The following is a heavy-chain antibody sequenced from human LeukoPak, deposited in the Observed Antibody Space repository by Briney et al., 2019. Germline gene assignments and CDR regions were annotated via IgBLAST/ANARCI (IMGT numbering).Heavy chain of an antibody. CDR2: IDHTGST. Sequence: SETLSLTCAVSGYSISSGYYWDWIRKPPGKGLEWIGNIDHTGSTYYNPSRKSRVTISVDTSKNQFSLKLSSMTAADTAVYYCARDRGGYYFDYWGQGTLVPVSS. CDR3: ARDRGGYYFDY. CDR1: GYSISSGYY. J-gene: IGHJ4*02. D-gene: IGHD6-25*01. V-gene: IGHV4-38-2*02.